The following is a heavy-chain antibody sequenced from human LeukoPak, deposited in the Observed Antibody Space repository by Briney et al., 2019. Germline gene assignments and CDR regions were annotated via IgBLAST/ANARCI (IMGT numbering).Heavy chain of an antibody. CDR1: GGPVSGYY. V-gene: IGHV4-34*01. Sequence: PSETLSLTCGVSGGPVSGYYWSWLRQSLGKGLEWIGEITRYGNTNYSPSLKSRVIISKDTSKSQISLTLISLTAADTAVYFCARLDQLIVDYWYFDLWGRGTQVTVSS. CDR2: ITRYGNT. D-gene: IGHD2-21*01. CDR3: ARLDQLIVDYWYFDL. J-gene: IGHJ2*01.